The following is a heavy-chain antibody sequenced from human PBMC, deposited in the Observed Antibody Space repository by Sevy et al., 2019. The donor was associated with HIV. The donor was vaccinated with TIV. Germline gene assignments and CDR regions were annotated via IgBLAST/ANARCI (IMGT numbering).Heavy chain of an antibody. CDR3: AREEGITMVRGAHYGMDV. Sequence: GGSLRLSCAASGFTVSSNYMSWVRQAPGKGLEWVSVIYSGGSTYYVDSVKGRFTISRDNSKNTLYLQMNSLRAEDTAVYYCAREEGITMVRGAHYGMDVWGQGTTVTVSS. J-gene: IGHJ6*02. V-gene: IGHV3-53*01. CDR2: IYSGGST. CDR1: GFTVSSNY. D-gene: IGHD3-10*01.